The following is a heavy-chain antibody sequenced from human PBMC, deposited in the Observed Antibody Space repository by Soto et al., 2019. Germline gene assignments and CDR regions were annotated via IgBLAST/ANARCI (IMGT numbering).Heavy chain of an antibody. J-gene: IGHJ6*02. CDR2: IYYSGST. CDR3: AREEGKYHILTGYYFYYYYYGMDV. V-gene: IGHV4-39*02. D-gene: IGHD3-9*01. Sequence: SETLSLTCTVSGGSISSSSNYWGWIRQPPGKGLEWIWSIYYSGSTYYNPSLKSRVTISVDRSKNQFSLKLSYVTAADTAVYYCAREEGKYHILTGYYFYYYYYGMDVWGQGTTVTVS. CDR1: GGSISSSSNY.